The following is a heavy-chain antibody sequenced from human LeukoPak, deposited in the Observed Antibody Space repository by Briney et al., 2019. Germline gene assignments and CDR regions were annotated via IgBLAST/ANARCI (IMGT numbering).Heavy chain of an antibody. CDR3: ASRGIVVVTHPIDY. Sequence: SETLSLTCAVYGGSFSGYYWSWIRQPPGKGLEWIGEINNSGSTKYNPSLKRRVIISVDTSTKQFSLKLSSVTAADTAVYYCASRGIVVVTHPIDYWGQGTLVSVSS. CDR1: GGSFSGYY. J-gene: IGHJ4*02. D-gene: IGHD3-22*01. CDR2: INNSGST. V-gene: IGHV4-34*01.